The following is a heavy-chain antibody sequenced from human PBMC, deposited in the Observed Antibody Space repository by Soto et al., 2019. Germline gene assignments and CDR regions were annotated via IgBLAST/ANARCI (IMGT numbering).Heavy chain of an antibody. J-gene: IGHJ6*02. CDR1: GGSITSNSW. CDR2: IHRSGTT. CDR3: ASQDFHTMGV. Sequence: PSETLSLTCAVSGGSITSNSWWSWVRQPPGRGLEWIGEIHRSGTTNYNPSLKSRVTISVDKSKNQLYLKLNSVTAADTAMFYCASQDFHTMGVWGRGTTVTVSS. V-gene: IGHV4-4*02.